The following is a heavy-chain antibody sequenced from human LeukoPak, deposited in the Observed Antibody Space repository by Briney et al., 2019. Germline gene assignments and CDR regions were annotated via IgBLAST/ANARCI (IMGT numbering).Heavy chain of an antibody. CDR3: ARDLAYGSGEFDY. V-gene: IGHV1-2*02. J-gene: IGHJ4*02. D-gene: IGHD3-10*01. CDR1: GYTFTGYY. CDR2: INPNSGGT. Sequence: ASVKVSCKASGYTFTGYYMHWVRQAPGQGLEWMGWINPNSGGTNYAQNFQGRVAMTRDTSISTAYMELSRLRSDGTAVYYCARDLAYGSGEFDYWGQGTLVTVSS.